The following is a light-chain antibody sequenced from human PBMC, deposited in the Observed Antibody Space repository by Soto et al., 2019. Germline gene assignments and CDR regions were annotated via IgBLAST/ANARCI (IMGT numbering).Light chain of an antibody. CDR2: GAS. CDR3: QQYNNWPPIT. Sequence: ETVMSQSPATLSVSPGESATLSCRASRGVSSKLAWYQQKPGQAPRLLIYGASTRATGIPARFSGSGSGTEFTLSISSLQSEDSAVYYCQQYNNWPPITFGQGTRLEI. V-gene: IGKV3D-15*01. CDR1: RGVSSK. J-gene: IGKJ5*01.